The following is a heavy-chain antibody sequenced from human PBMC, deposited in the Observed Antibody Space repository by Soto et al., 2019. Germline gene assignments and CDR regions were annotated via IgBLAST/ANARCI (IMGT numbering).Heavy chain of an antibody. D-gene: IGHD3-22*01. CDR2: MNPNSGNT. CDR3: ARARYVGYYDSSGYSLRV. J-gene: IGHJ4*02. CDR1: GYTFASYD. V-gene: IGHV1-8*01. Sequence: GASVKVSCKASGYTFASYDINWLRQATGQGLEWMGWMNPNSGNTGYAQKFQGRVTMTRNTSISTAYMELTSLRSEDTAVYYCARARYVGYYDSSGYSLRVWGQGTLVTVSS.